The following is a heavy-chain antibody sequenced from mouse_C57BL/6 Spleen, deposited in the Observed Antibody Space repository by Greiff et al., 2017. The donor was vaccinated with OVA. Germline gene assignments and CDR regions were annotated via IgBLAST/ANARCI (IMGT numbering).Heavy chain of an antibody. CDR2: INPYNGGT. J-gene: IGHJ1*03. D-gene: IGHD1-1*01. Sequence: VQLQQSGPVLVKPGASVKMSCKASGYTFTDYYMNWVKQSHGKSLEWIGVINPYNGGTSYNQKFKGKATLTVDKSSSTAYMELNSLTSEDSAVYYCAKSYYGSNGWYFDVWGTGTTVTVSS. V-gene: IGHV1-19*01. CDR1: GYTFTDYY. CDR3: AKSYYGSNGWYFDV.